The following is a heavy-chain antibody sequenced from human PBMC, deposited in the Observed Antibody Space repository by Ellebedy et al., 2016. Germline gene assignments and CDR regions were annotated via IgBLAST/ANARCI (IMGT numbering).Heavy chain of an antibody. Sequence: SETLSLXXTVSGGSISSYYWSWIRQPAGKGLEWIGRIYTSGSTNYNPSLKSRVTMSVDTSKNQFSLKLSSVTAADTAVYYCARDLWLTGVSGGAFDIWGQGTMVTVSS. V-gene: IGHV4-4*07. J-gene: IGHJ3*02. CDR2: IYTSGST. CDR3: ARDLWLTGVSGGAFDI. CDR1: GGSISSYY. D-gene: IGHD7-27*01.